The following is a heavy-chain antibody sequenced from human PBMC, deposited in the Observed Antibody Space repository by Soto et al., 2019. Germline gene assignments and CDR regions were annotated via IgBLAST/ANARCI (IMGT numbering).Heavy chain of an antibody. Sequence: PGESLKISCKGSGYSFTSYWISWVRQMPGKGLEWMGRIDPSDSYTNYSPSFQGHVTISADKSISTAYLQWSSLKASDTAMYYCASGSGSYLNWFDPWGQGTLVTVSS. D-gene: IGHD1-26*01. J-gene: IGHJ5*02. CDR1: GYSFTSYW. CDR3: ASGSGSYLNWFDP. V-gene: IGHV5-10-1*01. CDR2: IDPSDSYT.